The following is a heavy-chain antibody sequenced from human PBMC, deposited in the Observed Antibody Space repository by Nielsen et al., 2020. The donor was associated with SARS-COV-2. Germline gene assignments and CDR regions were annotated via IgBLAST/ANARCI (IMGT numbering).Heavy chain of an antibody. CDR2: INRDGSEK. CDR1: GFIFSNYW. V-gene: IGHV3-7*03. J-gene: IGHJ6*02. Sequence: GESLKISCAASGFIFSNYWMSWVRLAPGKGLEWVAKINRDGSEKHYVDSVKGRFTISRDNAKNSLYLQMKSLRAEDTALYYCAKDNGDGYKLYYYYGMEVWGQGTTGTVSS. D-gene: IGHD5-24*01. CDR3: AKDNGDGYKLYYYYGMEV.